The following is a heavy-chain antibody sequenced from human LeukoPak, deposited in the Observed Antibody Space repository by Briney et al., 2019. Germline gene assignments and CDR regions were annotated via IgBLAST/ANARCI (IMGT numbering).Heavy chain of an antibody. CDR1: GGSISSGSYY. V-gene: IGHV4-61*09. J-gene: IGHJ6*02. CDR2: INHSGST. Sequence: SQTLSLTCAVSGGSISSGSYYWNWIRQPAGRGLEWIGEINHSGSTNYNPSLKSRVTISVDTSMNQFSLKLSSVTAADTAVYYCARPMTYYYYGMDVWGQGTTVTVSS. D-gene: IGHD2-21*02. CDR3: ARPMTYYYYGMDV.